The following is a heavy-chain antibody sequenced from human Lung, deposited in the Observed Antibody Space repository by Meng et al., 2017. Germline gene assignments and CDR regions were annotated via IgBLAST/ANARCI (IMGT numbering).Heavy chain of an antibody. CDR3: ARERHSTIIRGVIDF. J-gene: IGHJ4*02. CDR1: RGSLTCSY. Sequence: WCSCLFMPSDNLSLSCAVYRGSLTCSYWSWIRQSPAYRLWWIAKLTPGRSTNYNPSLESRVTISVATPKNQFSLRLTSMTVADTAVYYCARERHSTIIRGVIDFWGQGALVTVSS. V-gene: IGHV4-34*01. D-gene: IGHD3-10*01. CDR2: LTPGRST.